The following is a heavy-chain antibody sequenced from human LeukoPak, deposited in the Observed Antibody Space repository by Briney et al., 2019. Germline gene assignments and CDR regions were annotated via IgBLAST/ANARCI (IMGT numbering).Heavy chain of an antibody. J-gene: IGHJ4*02. CDR1: GFTFSSFA. V-gene: IGHV3-64D*09. CDR3: VKDLRSDFMGVLSRYLSY. Sequence: GRSLRLSCAVSGFTFSSFAMHWVRQAPGKGLEYVAAISRNGGSTYYADSVKGRFTISRDNSKNTLYLQMSSLRAEDTAVYLCVKDLRSDFMGVLSRYLSYWGQGTLVTVSS. D-gene: IGHD2/OR15-2a*01. CDR2: ISRNGGST.